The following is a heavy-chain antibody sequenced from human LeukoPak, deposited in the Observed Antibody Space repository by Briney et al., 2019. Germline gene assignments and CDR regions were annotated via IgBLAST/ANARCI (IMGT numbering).Heavy chain of an antibody. CDR1: GASISSITYY. V-gene: IGHV4-39*07. CDR2: IYYSGST. Sequence: SETLSLTCTVSGASISSITYYWGWLRQPPGKGLEWIGSIYYSGSTYYTTSLKSRVTISIDTSKNQFSLRLSSVTAADTAVYYCARLQYCSGTSCYWFDPWGQRTLVTVSS. CDR3: ARLQYCSGTSCYWFDP. D-gene: IGHD2-2*01. J-gene: IGHJ5*02.